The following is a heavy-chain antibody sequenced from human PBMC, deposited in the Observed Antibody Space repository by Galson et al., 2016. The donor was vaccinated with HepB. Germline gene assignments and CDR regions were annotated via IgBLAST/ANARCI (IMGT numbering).Heavy chain of an antibody. CDR3: VRILYDRSARDYYGMNV. CDR2: IGADGGT. Sequence: SLRLSCAASGFTFSSYDMHWVRQATGKGLEWVSAIGADGGTYYAGSVKGRFTISRENAKNSLYLQMNGLRAGDTAVYYCVRILYDRSARDYYGMNVWGQGITVTVSS. V-gene: IGHV3-13*01. D-gene: IGHD3-22*01. CDR1: GFTFSSYD. J-gene: IGHJ6*02.